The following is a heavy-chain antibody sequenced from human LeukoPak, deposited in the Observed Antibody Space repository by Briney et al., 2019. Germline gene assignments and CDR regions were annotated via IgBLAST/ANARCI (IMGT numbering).Heavy chain of an antibody. CDR3: ATTPYYYDSSGYRYYFDY. CDR1: GYTLTELS. J-gene: IGHJ4*02. V-gene: IGHV1-24*01. D-gene: IGHD3-22*01. Sequence: ASVKVSCKVSGYTLTELSMHWVRQAPGKGGEGMGGFYPEDGKTIYAQKFQGRVTMTEDTSTDTAYMELSSLRSEDTAVYYCATTPYYYDSSGYRYYFDYWGQGTLVTVSS. CDR2: FYPEDGKT.